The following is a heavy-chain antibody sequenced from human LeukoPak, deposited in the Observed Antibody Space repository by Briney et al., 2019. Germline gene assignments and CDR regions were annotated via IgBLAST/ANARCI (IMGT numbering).Heavy chain of an antibody. D-gene: IGHD6-19*01. CDR1: GYTFTSYG. CDR3: ARPPVYSSGWDPFDY. J-gene: IGHJ4*02. Sequence: LVASVKVSCKASGYTFTSYGISWVRQAPGQGLEWMGWISAYNGNTNYAQKLQGRVTMTTDTSTSTAYMELRSLRSDDTAVYYCARPPVYSSGWDPFDYWGQGTLVTVSS. V-gene: IGHV1-18*01. CDR2: ISAYNGNT.